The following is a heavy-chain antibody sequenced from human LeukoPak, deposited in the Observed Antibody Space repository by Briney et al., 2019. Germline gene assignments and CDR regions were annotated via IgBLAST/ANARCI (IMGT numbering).Heavy chain of an antibody. Sequence: SETLSLTCAVYGGSFSGYYWSWIRQPPGKGLEWIGYFYDSGSTNYNPSLKSRVTISVDASKNQLSLKLSSVTAADTAVYYCARSDIVTKSWFFDYWGQGTLVIVSS. CDR1: GGSFSGYY. V-gene: IGHV4-59*01. J-gene: IGHJ4*02. CDR2: FYDSGST. CDR3: ARSDIVTKSWFFDY. D-gene: IGHD5-12*01.